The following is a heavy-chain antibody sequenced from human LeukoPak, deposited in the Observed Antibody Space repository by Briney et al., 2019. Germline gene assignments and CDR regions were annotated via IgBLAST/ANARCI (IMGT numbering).Heavy chain of an antibody. CDR3: AKAPPGAVAGAGYGMDV. D-gene: IGHD6-19*01. J-gene: IGHJ6*02. CDR2: LSGSGGST. CDR1: GFTFSNYA. V-gene: IGHV3-23*01. Sequence: GGSLRLSCAASGFTFSNYAMTWVRQAPGKGLEWVSSLSGSGGSTYYADSVKGRFTISRDNSQNTLDLQMNSLRAEDTAVYYCAKAPPGAVAGAGYGMDVWGQGTTVTVSS.